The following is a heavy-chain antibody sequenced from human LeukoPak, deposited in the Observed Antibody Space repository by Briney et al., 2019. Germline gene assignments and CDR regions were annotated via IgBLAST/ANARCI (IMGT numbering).Heavy chain of an antibody. CDR2: ISYDGSNK. D-gene: IGHD3-10*01. CDR3: ARDLVLLWFGARSDSFDY. Sequence: GRSLRLSCAASGFTFSSYAMHWVRQAPGMGLEWVAVISYDGSNKYYADSVKGRFTISRDNSKNTLYLQMNSLRAEDTAVYYCARDLVLLWFGARSDSFDYWGQGTLVTVSS. V-gene: IGHV3-30-3*01. J-gene: IGHJ4*02. CDR1: GFTFSSYA.